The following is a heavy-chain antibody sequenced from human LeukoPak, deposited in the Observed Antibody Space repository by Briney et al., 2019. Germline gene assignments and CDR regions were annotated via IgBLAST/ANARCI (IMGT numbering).Heavy chain of an antibody. D-gene: IGHD3-22*01. J-gene: IGHJ4*02. V-gene: IGHV5-51*01. Sequence: GESLKISCKGSGYSFTTYLIGWVRQMAGRGLERLGIIYPGDSDTRYSPSFQGQVTISADKSISTAYLQWSSLKASDTAMYYCARQFRDSSGYYSYYFDYWGQGTLVTVSS. CDR3: ARQFRDSSGYYSYYFDY. CDR1: GYSFTTYL. CDR2: IYPGDSDT.